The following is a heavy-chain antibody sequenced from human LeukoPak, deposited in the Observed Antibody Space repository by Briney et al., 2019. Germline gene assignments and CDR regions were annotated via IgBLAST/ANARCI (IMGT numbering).Heavy chain of an antibody. Sequence: SVKVSCKASGGTFSSYAISWVRQAPGQGLEWMGRIIPILGIANYAQKFQGRVTITADKSTSTAYMELSSLRSEDTAVYYCARGRYDSPFDYWGQGTLVTVSS. CDR2: IIPILGIA. CDR3: ARGRYDSPFDY. CDR1: GGTFSSYA. J-gene: IGHJ4*02. V-gene: IGHV1-69*04. D-gene: IGHD1-1*01.